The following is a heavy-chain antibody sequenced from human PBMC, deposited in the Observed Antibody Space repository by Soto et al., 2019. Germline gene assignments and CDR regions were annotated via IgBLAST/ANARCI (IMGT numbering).Heavy chain of an antibody. Sequence: GGSLRLSCAASGFTFSSYAMSWVRQAPGKGLEWVSAISGSGGSKYYADSVTGRFTISRDNFKNTLYLQMHSLRAEDTAVYYGEDHPHCTSTSCYDLWFDPWGQGTLVTVSS. V-gene: IGHV3-23*01. D-gene: IGHD2-2*01. CDR1: GFTFSSYA. CDR2: ISGSGGSK. CDR3: EDHPHCTSTSCYDLWFDP. J-gene: IGHJ5*02.